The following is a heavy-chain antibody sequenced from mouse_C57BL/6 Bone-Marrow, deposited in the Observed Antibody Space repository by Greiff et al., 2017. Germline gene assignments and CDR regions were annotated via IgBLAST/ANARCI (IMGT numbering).Heavy chain of an antibody. J-gene: IGHJ2*01. D-gene: IGHD3-2*02. CDR2: IDPEDGET. V-gene: IGHV14-2*01. CDR3: ARDSSGYSYYFDY. Sequence: VHVKQSGAELVKPGASVKLSCTASGFNIKDYYMHWVKQRTEQGLEWIGRIDPEDGETKYAPKFQGKATITADTSSNTAYLQLSSLTSEDTAVYYCARDSSGYSYYFDYWGQGTTLTVSS. CDR1: GFNIKDYY.